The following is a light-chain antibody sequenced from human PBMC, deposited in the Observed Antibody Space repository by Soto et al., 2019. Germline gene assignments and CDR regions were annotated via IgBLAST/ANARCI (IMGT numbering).Light chain of an antibody. CDR3: QQYGRALWT. CDR2: GAS. V-gene: IGKV3-20*01. Sequence: EIVLTQSPGTLSLSPGERATLSCRASKSVSSTYLAWYQQAPGQAPRLLIYGASSRATGIPDRFSGSGSGTDFTLTISRLEPEDFAVYNCQQYGRALWTFGQGTKVEIK. CDR1: KSVSSTY. J-gene: IGKJ1*01.